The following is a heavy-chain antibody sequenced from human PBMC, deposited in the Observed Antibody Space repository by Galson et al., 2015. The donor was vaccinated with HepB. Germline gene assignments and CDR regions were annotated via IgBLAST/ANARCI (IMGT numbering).Heavy chain of an antibody. CDR3: AKSSGSAYDY. CDR2: ISDTGGRT. D-gene: IGHD3-10*01. V-gene: IGHV3-23*01. CDR1: GFTFNTHA. Sequence: SLRLSCAASGFTFNTHAMSWVRQAPGEGLEWVSGISDTGGRTDYADFVKGRFTISRDNSKNTLNLQMNTLRAEDTAVYYCAKSSGSAYDYWGQGTLVTVSS. J-gene: IGHJ4*02.